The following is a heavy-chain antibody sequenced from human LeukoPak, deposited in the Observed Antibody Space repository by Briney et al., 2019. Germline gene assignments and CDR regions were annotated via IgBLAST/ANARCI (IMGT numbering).Heavy chain of an antibody. CDR2: ISGSGGST. Sequence: GGSLRLSCAASGFTFSSYAMSWVRQAPGKGLEWVSAISGSGGSTYYADSVKGRFTISRDNSKNTLYQQMNSLRAEDTAVYYCAKFGLSRFDSNPTDYWGQGTLVTVSS. V-gene: IGHV3-23*01. CDR1: GFTFSSYA. D-gene: IGHD3-22*01. J-gene: IGHJ4*02. CDR3: AKFGLSRFDSNPTDY.